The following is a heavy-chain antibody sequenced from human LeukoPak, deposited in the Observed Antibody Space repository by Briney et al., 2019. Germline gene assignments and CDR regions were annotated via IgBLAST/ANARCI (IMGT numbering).Heavy chain of an antibody. CDR2: ISGDGGST. CDR3: AKASPSYVWGSYRLRPFDY. CDR1: GFTFDDYA. Sequence: TGGSLRLSCAASGFTFDDYAMHWVRKAPGKGLEWVSLISGDGGSTYYADSVKGRFTISRDNSKNSPYLQMNSLRTEDTALYYCAKASPSYVWGSYRLRPFDYWGQGTLVTVSS. V-gene: IGHV3-43*02. D-gene: IGHD3-16*02. J-gene: IGHJ4*02.